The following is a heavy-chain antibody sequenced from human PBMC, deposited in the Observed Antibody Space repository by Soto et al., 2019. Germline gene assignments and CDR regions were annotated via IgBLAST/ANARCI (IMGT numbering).Heavy chain of an antibody. CDR1: GFTFSTYG. V-gene: IGHV3-30*18. J-gene: IGHJ4*02. CDR3: AKGGSWSAFD. Sequence: PGGSLRLSCAASGFTFSTYGMHWVRQAPGMGLEWVAVISYDGSTKDYADSVKGRFTISRDSSKNTLYLQMNSLRTEDTAVYYCAKGGSWSAFDWGQGTLVTVSS. CDR2: ISYDGSTK.